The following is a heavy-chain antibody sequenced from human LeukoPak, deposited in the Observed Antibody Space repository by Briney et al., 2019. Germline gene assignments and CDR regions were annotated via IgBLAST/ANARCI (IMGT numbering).Heavy chain of an antibody. CDR2: ISGSGGST. D-gene: IGHD3-22*01. Sequence: GGSLRLSCAVSGFTFSSYAMSWVRQAPGKGLEWVSAISGSGGSTYYADSVKGLFTISRDNSKNTLYLQMNSLRAEDTAVYYCAKDTIHLTYYYDSKNDYWGQGTLVTVSS. J-gene: IGHJ4*02. CDR3: AKDTIHLTYYYDSKNDY. CDR1: GFTFSSYA. V-gene: IGHV3-23*01.